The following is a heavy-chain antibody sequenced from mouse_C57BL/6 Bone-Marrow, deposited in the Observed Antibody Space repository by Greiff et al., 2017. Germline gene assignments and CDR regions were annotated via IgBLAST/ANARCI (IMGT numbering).Heavy chain of an antibody. Sequence: VQLQQPGAELVKPGASVKMSCKASGYTFTSYWITWVKQRPGQGLEWIGDIYPASGSTNYTEKFKSKATLTVDTSSSTAYLQLSSLTSEDSAVYYCGRPYYSKCWYFDVWGTGTTVTVSS. V-gene: IGHV1-55*01. J-gene: IGHJ1*03. CDR1: GYTFTSYW. D-gene: IGHD2-5*01. CDR3: GRPYYSKCWYFDV. CDR2: IYPASGST.